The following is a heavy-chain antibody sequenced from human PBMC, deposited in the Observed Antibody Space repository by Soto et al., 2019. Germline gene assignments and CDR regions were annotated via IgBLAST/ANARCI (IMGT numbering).Heavy chain of an antibody. V-gene: IGHV4-34*01. CDR2: INHRGST. J-gene: IGHJ6*02. Sequence: QVHLQQWGAGLLKPSETLSLTCAVYGGSFSGYYWSWIRQPPGKGLEWIGEINHRGSTNYNPSLMSRVTISIDTSKSQFSLKLSSVTAADTAVYYCAREGYYDFWSGYYTRGMDVWGQGTPVTVSS. CDR1: GGSFSGYY. D-gene: IGHD3-3*01. CDR3: AREGYYDFWSGYYTRGMDV.